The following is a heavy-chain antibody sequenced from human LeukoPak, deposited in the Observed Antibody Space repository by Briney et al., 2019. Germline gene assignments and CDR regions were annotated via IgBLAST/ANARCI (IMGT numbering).Heavy chain of an antibody. Sequence: GGSVRLSCAASGFTFSSYAISWVRQAPGKGLEWVSAISGSGGSTYYADSVKGRFTISRDNSKNTLYLQMNSLRADDTAVYYCAKDPRGWLSTPDYWGQGTLVTGSS. D-gene: IGHD3-22*01. CDR3: AKDPRGWLSTPDY. V-gene: IGHV3-23*01. CDR1: GFTFSSYA. CDR2: ISGSGGST. J-gene: IGHJ4*02.